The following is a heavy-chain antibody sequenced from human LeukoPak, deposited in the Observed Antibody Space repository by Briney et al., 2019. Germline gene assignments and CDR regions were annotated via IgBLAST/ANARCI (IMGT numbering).Heavy chain of an antibody. V-gene: IGHV1-18*01. CDR2: IGTYNGNA. CDR3: ARARDTSGWYLDAFGV. Sequence: GASVKVSCKASGYTFNRYGLSWVRQAPGQGLEWMGWIGTYNGNAHYAQKLQGRVTMTIDTSTSTAYMELRSLRPDDTAVYYCARARDTSGWYLDAFGVWGQGTLVSVSS. D-gene: IGHD6-19*01. CDR1: GYTFNRYG. J-gene: IGHJ3*01.